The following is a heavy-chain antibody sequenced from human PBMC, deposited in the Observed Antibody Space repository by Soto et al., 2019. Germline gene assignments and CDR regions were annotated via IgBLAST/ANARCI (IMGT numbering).Heavy chain of an antibody. Sequence: PGGSLRLSCAASGFTFSSYTMHWVRQAPGKGLEWVAVIWYDGSNKYYAESVKGRFTISRDNSKNTLSLQMNSLRAEDTAVYYCVARRAATADYWGQGTLVTVSS. CDR2: IWYDGSNK. D-gene: IGHD2-15*01. CDR1: GFTFSSYT. J-gene: IGHJ4*02. CDR3: VARRAATADY. V-gene: IGHV3-33*01.